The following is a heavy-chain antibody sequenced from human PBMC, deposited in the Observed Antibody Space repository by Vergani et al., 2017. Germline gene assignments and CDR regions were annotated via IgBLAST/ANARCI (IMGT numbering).Heavy chain of an antibody. D-gene: IGHD6-13*01. CDR3: ARDIRPTRGAGTPYFDY. J-gene: IGHJ4*02. CDR1: GFTFSGPA. CDR2: IRSKSNSYAT. V-gene: IGHV3-73*01. Sequence: EVQLVESGGGLVQPGGSLKLSCAASGFTFSGPAMHWVRQASGKGLEWVGRIRSKSNSYATAYAASVKGRFTISRDDSKNTAYLQMNSLKTEDKAVYYCARDIRPTRGAGTPYFDYWGQGTLVTVSS.